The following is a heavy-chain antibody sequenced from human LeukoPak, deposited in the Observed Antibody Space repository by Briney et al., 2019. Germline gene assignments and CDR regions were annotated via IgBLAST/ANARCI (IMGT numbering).Heavy chain of an antibody. D-gene: IGHD1-7*01. CDR2: INPSGGNT. V-gene: IGHV1-46*01. J-gene: IGHJ5*02. Sequence: ASVKVSCKASGYTFSSYYMHWVRQAPGQGLEWMGIINPSGGNTNYAQKFQGRVTMTRDMSRSTVYMELSRLRAEDTAVYYCARKSGNWNYDWFDPWGQGTLVTVSS. CDR3: ARKSGNWNYDWFDP. CDR1: GYTFSSYY.